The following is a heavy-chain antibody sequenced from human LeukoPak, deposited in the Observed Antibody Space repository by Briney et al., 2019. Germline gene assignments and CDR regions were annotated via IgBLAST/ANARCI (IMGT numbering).Heavy chain of an antibody. Sequence: AEPVSLPCAVWGGSFSGYYWSWIRQPPGKGREGIGEINHSGSTNYNPSLKRRVTISVDTSKNQFSLKLSSVTAADTAVYSCARASSRYFRSNWFDPWGQGNLVTVSS. V-gene: IGHV4-34*01. J-gene: IGHJ5*02. CDR3: ARASSRYFRSNWFDP. CDR2: INHSGST. CDR1: GGSFSGYY. D-gene: IGHD6-13*01.